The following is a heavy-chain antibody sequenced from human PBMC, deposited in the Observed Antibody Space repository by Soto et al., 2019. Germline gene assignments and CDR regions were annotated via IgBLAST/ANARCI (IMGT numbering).Heavy chain of an antibody. CDR1: GFTFSSYG. D-gene: IGHD6-19*01. CDR2: IWYDGSNK. Sequence: GGSLRLSCAASGFTFSSYGMHWVRQAPGKGLEWVAVIWYDGSNKYYADSVKGRFTISRDNSKNTLYLQMNSLRAEDTAVYYCARVNSSGWYWYYYGMDVWGQGTTVTVSS. V-gene: IGHV3-33*01. CDR3: ARVNSSGWYWYYYGMDV. J-gene: IGHJ6*02.